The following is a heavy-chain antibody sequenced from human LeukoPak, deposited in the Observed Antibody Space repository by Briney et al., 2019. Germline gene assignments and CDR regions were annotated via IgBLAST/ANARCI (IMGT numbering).Heavy chain of an antibody. CDR1: GFTFSSYW. CDR2: IKQDGSER. Sequence: GGSLRLSCAASGFTFSSYWMSWGRQAPGKGLEWVANIKQDGSERYNVDSVKGRFTISRDNAKNSLYLQMSSLRAEDTAVYYCARGRYCSGGSCYGALGYYFDYWGQGTLVTVSS. CDR3: ARGRYCSGGSCYGALGYYFDY. V-gene: IGHV3-7*01. D-gene: IGHD2-15*01. J-gene: IGHJ4*02.